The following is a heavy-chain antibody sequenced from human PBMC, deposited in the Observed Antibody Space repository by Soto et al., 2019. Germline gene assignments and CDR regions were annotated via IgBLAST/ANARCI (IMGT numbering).Heavy chain of an antibody. Sequence: PGGSLRLSCAASGFICSSYGMSWVRQAPGKGLEWVSTILVDGRTFYVDSVKGRFTISRDSSQNTVYLQMNSLTAGDTALYYCAKATATGGGAFDICGQGTMVTVSS. CDR2: ILVDGRT. V-gene: IGHV3-23*01. D-gene: IGHD2-8*02. J-gene: IGHJ3*02. CDR3: AKATATGGGAFDI. CDR1: GFICSSYG.